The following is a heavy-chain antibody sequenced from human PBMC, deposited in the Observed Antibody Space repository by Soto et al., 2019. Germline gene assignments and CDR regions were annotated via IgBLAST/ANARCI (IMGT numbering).Heavy chain of an antibody. CDR2: IYYSGST. D-gene: IGHD6-19*01. V-gene: IGHV4-59*12. J-gene: IGHJ4*02. Sequence: PSETLSLTCTVSGGSISSYYWIWIRQPPGKGLEWIGYIYYSGSTNYNPSLKSRVTISVDTSKNQFSLKLSSVTAADTAVYYCAKDHSGEQWSLDYWGQGTLVTVSS. CDR3: AKDHSGEQWSLDY. CDR1: GGSISSYY.